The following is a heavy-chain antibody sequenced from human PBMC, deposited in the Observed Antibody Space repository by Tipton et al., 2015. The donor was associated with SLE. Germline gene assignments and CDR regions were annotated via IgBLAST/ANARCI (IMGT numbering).Heavy chain of an antibody. J-gene: IGHJ4*02. CDR2: ISGSGHTT. CDR3: ARIMFDYSSSWYRDY. D-gene: IGHD6-13*01. Sequence: SGFTFRSYGMSWVRQAPGKGLEWVSGISGSGHTTHYADSVKGRFTISRDTSKNQFSLKLSSVTAADTAVYYCARIMFDYSSSWYRDYWGQGTLVTVSS. V-gene: IGHV3-23*01. CDR1: GFTFRSYG.